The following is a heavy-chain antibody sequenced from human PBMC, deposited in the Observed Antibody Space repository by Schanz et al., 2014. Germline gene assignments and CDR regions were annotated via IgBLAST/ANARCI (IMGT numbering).Heavy chain of an antibody. V-gene: IGHV3-21*01. Sequence: EVQLVESGGGLVKPGGSLRLSCAASGFTFSSYGMNWVRQAPVKGVEWFSYSSSSSSYIYYADSMKGRFTISRDNAKNSLYLQMNSLRAEDTAVYYCARDYAGFDCWGQGTLVTVSS. CDR3: ARDYAGFDC. D-gene: IGHD3-16*01. CDR1: GFTFSSYG. J-gene: IGHJ4*02. CDR2: SSSSSSYI.